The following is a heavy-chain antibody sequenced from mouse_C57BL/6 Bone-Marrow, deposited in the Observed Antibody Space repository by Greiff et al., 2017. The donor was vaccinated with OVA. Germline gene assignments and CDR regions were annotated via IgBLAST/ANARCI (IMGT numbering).Heavy chain of an antibody. J-gene: IGHJ4*01. Sequence: EVQLQQSGAELVRPGASVKLSCTASGFNIKDDYMHWVKQRPEQGLEWIGWIDPENGDTEYASKFQGKATITADTSSNTAYLQLSSLTSEDTAVYYCTDVITAVVGAMDYWGQGTSVTVSS. CDR1: GFNIKDDY. V-gene: IGHV14-4*01. CDR3: TDVITAVVGAMDY. D-gene: IGHD1-1*01. CDR2: IDPENGDT.